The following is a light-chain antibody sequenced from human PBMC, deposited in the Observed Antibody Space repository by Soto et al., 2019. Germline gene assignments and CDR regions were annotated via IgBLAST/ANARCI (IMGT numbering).Light chain of an antibody. J-gene: IGKJ1*01. CDR1: QVISSF. Sequence: DIQLTQSPSFLSASIGDRVTITCRASQVISSFLAWYQQKPGKAPKLLIYAASTLQSGVPSRFSGGGSGTEFTLTISSLQPEDFATYYCQQLNSYPRTFGQGTKVDNK. V-gene: IGKV1-9*01. CDR3: QQLNSYPRT. CDR2: AAS.